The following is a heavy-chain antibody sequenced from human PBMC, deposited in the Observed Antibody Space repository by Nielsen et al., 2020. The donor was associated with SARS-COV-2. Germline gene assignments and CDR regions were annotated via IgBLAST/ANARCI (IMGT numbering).Heavy chain of an antibody. CDR1: GYRFTSYW. V-gene: IGHV5-51*01. CDR2: IYPGDSDT. J-gene: IGHJ6*02. Sequence: KVSCKGSGYRFTSYWIGWVRQISGKGLELMGFIYPGDSDTRYGPSFQGQVTISADESISTTYLQWRSLKASDTAMYYCAREGRDDSGTERHGMDVWGRGTTVTVSS. D-gene: IGHD3-10*01. CDR3: AREGRDDSGTERHGMDV.